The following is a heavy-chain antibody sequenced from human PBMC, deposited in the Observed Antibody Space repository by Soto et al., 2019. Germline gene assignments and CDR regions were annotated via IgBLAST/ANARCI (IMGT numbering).Heavy chain of an antibody. V-gene: IGHV3-33*01. J-gene: IGHJ4*02. CDR1: GFPFSAFA. D-gene: IGHD1-7*01. CDR3: AGGNWNYGPPDY. Sequence: QVRLVESGGGVVQPGRSLRLSCAASGFPFSAFAMHWVRQAPGKGLEWVALIWHDGNDRSYTDSVKGRFTISRDNSKNTVFLPMSDLRADDTAVYYCAGGNWNYGPPDYWGQGTLVTVSS. CDR2: IWHDGNDR.